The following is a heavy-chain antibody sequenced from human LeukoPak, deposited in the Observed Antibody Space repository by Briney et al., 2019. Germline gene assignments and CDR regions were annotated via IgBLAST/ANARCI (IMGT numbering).Heavy chain of an antibody. CDR1: GFTFSSYG. CDR3: AKDWGLPEY. V-gene: IGHV3-30*18. CDR2: ISYDGSNK. D-gene: IGHD3-16*01. Sequence: GGSLRLSCAASGFTFSSYGMHWVRQAPGKGLEWVAVISYDGSNKYYADSVKGRFTISRDNSKNTLFLQMNSPRAEDTAVYYCAKDWGLPEYWGQGTLVTVSS. J-gene: IGHJ4*02.